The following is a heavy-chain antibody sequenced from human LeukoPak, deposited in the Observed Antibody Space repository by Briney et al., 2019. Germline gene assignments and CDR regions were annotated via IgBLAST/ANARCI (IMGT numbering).Heavy chain of an antibody. CDR3: ARDQGNWNYGFWFDP. J-gene: IGHJ5*02. CDR2: IWYDGSNK. Sequence: SCKASGGTFSSYGMHWVRQAPGKGLEWVAVIWYDGSNKYYADSVKGRFTISRDNSKNTLYLQMNSLRAEDTAVYYCARDQGNWNYGFWFDPWGQGTLVTVSS. D-gene: IGHD1-7*01. CDR1: GGTFSSYG. V-gene: IGHV3-33*01.